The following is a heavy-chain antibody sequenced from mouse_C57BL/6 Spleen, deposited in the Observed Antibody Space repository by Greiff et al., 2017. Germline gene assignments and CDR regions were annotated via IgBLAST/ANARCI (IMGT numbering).Heavy chain of an antibody. CDR2: IYPRSGNT. CDR1: GYTFTSYG. CDR3: ARDYGYDAGAWFAY. V-gene: IGHV1-81*01. Sequence: QVQLQQSGAELARPGASVKLSCKASGYTFTSYGISWVKQRTGQGLEWIGEIYPRSGNTYYDAKFKGKATLTADKSSSTAYMELRSLTSEDSAVYFCARDYGYDAGAWFAYWGQGTLVTVSA. J-gene: IGHJ3*01. D-gene: IGHD2-2*01.